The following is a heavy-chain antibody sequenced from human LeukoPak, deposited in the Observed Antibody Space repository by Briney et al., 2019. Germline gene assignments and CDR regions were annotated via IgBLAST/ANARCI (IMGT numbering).Heavy chain of an antibody. CDR3: AREVPSRSDP. J-gene: IGHJ5*02. CDR2: ISAYNGNT. V-gene: IGHV1-18*01. Sequence: VASVKVSCKASGYTFTTYGISWVRQAPGQGLEWMGWISAYNGNTNYAQKLQGRVTMTTDTSTSTAYMELRSLRSDVTAVYYCAREVPSRSDPWGQGTLVTVSS. CDR1: GYTFTTYG.